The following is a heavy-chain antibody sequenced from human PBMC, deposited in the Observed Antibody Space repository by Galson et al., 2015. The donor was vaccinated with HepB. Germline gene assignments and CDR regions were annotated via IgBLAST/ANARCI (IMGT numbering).Heavy chain of an antibody. Sequence: TLSLTCTVSGGSISSYYWSWIRQPPGKGLEWIGYIYYSGSTNYNPSLKSRVTISVDTSKNQFSLKLSSVTAADTAVYYCARQGPAGEVPAKTYYYYMDVWGKGTTVTVSS. V-gene: IGHV4-59*08. D-gene: IGHD2-2*01. CDR2: IYYSGST. J-gene: IGHJ6*03. CDR1: GGSISSYY. CDR3: ARQGPAGEVPAKTYYYYMDV.